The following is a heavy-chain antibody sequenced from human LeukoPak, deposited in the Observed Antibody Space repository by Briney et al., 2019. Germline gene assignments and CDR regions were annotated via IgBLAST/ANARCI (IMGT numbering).Heavy chain of an antibody. CDR3: AKAPYYYDSSGYGN. CDR1: GFTFSSYA. V-gene: IGHV3-23*01. CDR2: ISGSGGST. J-gene: IGHJ4*02. Sequence: GSLRLSCAASGFTFSSYAMSWVRQAPGKGLGWVSAISGSGGSTYYADSVKGRFTISRDNSKNTLYLQMHSLRAEDTAVYYCAKAPYYYDSSGYGNWGQGTLVTDSS. D-gene: IGHD3-22*01.